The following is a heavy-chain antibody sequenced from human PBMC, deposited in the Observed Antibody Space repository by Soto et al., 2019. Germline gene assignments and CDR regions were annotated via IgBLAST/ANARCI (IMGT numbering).Heavy chain of an antibody. CDR1: GFTFSTYA. D-gene: IGHD1-1*01. CDR2: ISYDGRNE. CDR3: ARGRYSTTWNAGFHP. V-gene: IGHV3-30*04. Sequence: LRLSCAAFGFTFSTYAMHWVRQAPGKGLEWVAVISYDGRNEFYADSVKGRFSIFRDNSKNTLSLQMNSLRKEDTAVYYCARGRYSTTWNAGFHPWGQGALVTVSS. J-gene: IGHJ5*02.